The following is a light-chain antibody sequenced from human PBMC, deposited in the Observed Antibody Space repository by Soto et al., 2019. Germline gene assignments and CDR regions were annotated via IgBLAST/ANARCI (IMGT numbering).Light chain of an antibody. CDR3: HQYNSYSVT. J-gene: IGKJ2*01. CDR1: QSISSW. Sequence: DIQMTQSPSTLSASVGDRVTITCRASQSISSWLAWYQQKPGKAPKLLIYDASSLESGVPSRFSGSGSGTEFTLTISSLQPDDFAAYYCHQYNSYSVTFGQGTKLEIK. CDR2: DAS. V-gene: IGKV1-5*01.